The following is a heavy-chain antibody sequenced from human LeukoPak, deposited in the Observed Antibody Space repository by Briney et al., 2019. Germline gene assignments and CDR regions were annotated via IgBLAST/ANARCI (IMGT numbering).Heavy chain of an antibody. V-gene: IGHV3-15*01. Sequence: GGSLRLSCAASGLTFSNAWMSWVRQAPGKGLEWVGRIKSKTDGGTTDYAAPVKGRFTISRDDSKNTLYLQMNSLKTEDTAVYYCTTVDIAAAGTIDYWGQGTLVTVSS. D-gene: IGHD6-13*01. CDR3: TTVDIAAAGTIDY. CDR1: GLTFSNAW. CDR2: IKSKTDGGTT. J-gene: IGHJ4*02.